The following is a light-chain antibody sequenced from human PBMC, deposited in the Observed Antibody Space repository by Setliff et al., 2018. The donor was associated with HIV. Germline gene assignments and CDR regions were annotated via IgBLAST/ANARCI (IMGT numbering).Light chain of an antibody. V-gene: IGLV2-14*03. J-gene: IGLJ1*01. CDR1: SSDVGGYNY. Sequence: QSALAQPGSVSGSPGQSITISCTGTSSDVGGYNYVSWYQQRPGKAPKLIIYDVRNRPSGVSNRFSGSKSGNTASLTISGFQAEDEADYYCSSYAITNTLPFGSGTKVTVL. CDR3: SSYAITNTLP. CDR2: DVR.